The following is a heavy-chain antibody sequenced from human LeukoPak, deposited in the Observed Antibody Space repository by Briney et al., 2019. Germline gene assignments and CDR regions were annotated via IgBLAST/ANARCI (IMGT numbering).Heavy chain of an antibody. Sequence: SETLSLTCTVSGGSISSGGYYWSGIRQHPGKGLEWIGYIYYSGSTYYNPSLKSRVTISVDTSKNQFSLKLSSVTAADTAVYYCARDGGRYFDYWGQGTLVTVSS. CDR3: ARDGGRYFDY. D-gene: IGHD3-16*01. CDR1: GGSISSGGYY. V-gene: IGHV4-31*03. J-gene: IGHJ4*02. CDR2: IYYSGST.